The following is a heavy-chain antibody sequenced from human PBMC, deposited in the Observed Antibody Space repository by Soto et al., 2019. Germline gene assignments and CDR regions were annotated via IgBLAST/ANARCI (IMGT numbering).Heavy chain of an antibody. D-gene: IGHD2-15*01. CDR2: LNPNSGGT. CDR1: GYTFTGYY. J-gene: IGHJ5*02. Sequence: ASVKVSCNASGYTFTGYYMHWVRPAPGQGLEWMGWLNPNSGGTNYAQKFQGRLTMTRDTSISTAYMELSRLRSDDTAVYYCARLVVVYNWFGPGGQGTLVTLSS. CDR3: ARLVVVYNWFGP. V-gene: IGHV1-2*02.